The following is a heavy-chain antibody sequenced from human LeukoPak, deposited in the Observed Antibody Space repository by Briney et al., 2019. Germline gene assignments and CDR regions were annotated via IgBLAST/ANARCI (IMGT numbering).Heavy chain of an antibody. V-gene: IGHV4-4*07. CDR2: LYPSGST. CDR3: ARSPGQWLVDFDY. Sequence: SETLSLTCSVSGDSISNYFWSWIRQPAGQGLEWIGRLYPSGSTNYSPSLKSRVTISVDTSKNQFSLKLSSVTAADTAVYYCARSPGQWLVDFDYWGQGTLVTVSS. D-gene: IGHD6-19*01. CDR1: GDSISNYF. J-gene: IGHJ4*02.